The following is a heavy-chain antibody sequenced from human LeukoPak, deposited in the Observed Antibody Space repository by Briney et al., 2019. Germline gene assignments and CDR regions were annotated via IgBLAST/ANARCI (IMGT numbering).Heavy chain of an antibody. D-gene: IGHD3-16*01. CDR2: INNDGSST. Sequence: GGSLRLSCAASGFTFTNYAMNWVRQAPGKGLVWVSRINNDGSSTIYADSVKGRFTISRDNAKNTLYLQMNSLRDDDTAVYYCVRDNGGEHLWGQGTLVTVSS. V-gene: IGHV3-74*01. CDR3: VRDNGGEHL. J-gene: IGHJ4*02. CDR1: GFTFTNYA.